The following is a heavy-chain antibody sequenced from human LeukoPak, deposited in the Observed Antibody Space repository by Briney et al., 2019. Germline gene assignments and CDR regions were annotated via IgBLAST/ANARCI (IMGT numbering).Heavy chain of an antibody. CDR2: ISGCGGST. J-gene: IGHJ3*01. Sequence: AISGCGGSTYYADSVKGRFTISRDNSKNTLYLQMNSLRADDTAVYNCAKIVMPWGQGTLVTVSS. V-gene: IGHV3-23*01. CDR3: AKIVMP. D-gene: IGHD1-26*01.